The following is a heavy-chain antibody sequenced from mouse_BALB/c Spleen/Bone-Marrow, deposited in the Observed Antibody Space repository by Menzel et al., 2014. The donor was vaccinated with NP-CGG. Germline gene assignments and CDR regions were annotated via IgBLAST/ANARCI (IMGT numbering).Heavy chain of an antibody. D-gene: IGHD2-4*01. V-gene: IGHV5-6-4*01. CDR1: GFTFSAYS. CDR2: ISSGGHDT. J-gene: IGHJ2*01. Sequence: EVKLVESGGGLVKPGGSLKLSCAASGFTFSAYSMSWVRQTPEKRPEWVATISSGGHDTFYPDSVKGRFTISRDNAKNTLYLQMSSLKSEDTAMYYCSKDGGYDYSYYFDYWGQGTTLTVSS. CDR3: SKDGGYDYSYYFDY.